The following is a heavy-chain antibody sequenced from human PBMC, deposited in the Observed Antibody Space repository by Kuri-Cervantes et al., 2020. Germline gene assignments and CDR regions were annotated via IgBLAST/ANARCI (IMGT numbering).Heavy chain of an antibody. D-gene: IGHD5-18*01. Sequence: ASVKVSCKASGYTFTNFAIGWVRQAPGQRFEWLGWINSYNGDTNYAQRFQGRVTITRDTSASTAYMELSSLRSEDTAVYYCARGYSYGYLVDYWGQGTLVTVSS. J-gene: IGHJ4*02. V-gene: IGHV1-3*01. CDR1: GYTFTNFA. CDR2: INSYNGDT. CDR3: ARGYSYGYLVDY.